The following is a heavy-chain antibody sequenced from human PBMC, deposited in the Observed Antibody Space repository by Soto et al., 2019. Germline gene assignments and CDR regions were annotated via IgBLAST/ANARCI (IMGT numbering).Heavy chain of an antibody. Sequence: GGSLRLSCAVSGFTFHDFAMTWVRQAPGKGLEWVSAVTPSGDATFYTDSVKGRFTISRDNSKNTLYLQMNNLRAEDTAVYYCAKDGYSGDCCLFDHWGQGTLVTVSS. J-gene: IGHJ4*02. CDR3: AKDGYSGDCCLFDH. D-gene: IGHD2-21*02. V-gene: IGHV3-23*01. CDR1: GFTFHDFA. CDR2: VTPSGDAT.